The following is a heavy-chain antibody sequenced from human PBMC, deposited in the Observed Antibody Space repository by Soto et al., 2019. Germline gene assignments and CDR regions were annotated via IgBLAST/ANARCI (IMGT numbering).Heavy chain of an antibody. V-gene: IGHV3-23*01. J-gene: IGHJ4*02. D-gene: IGHD2-2*01. CDR1: GFTFSSYT. CDR3: AKDRYCSSTSCSSLDC. Sequence: PGGSLRLSCAASGFTFSSYTMTWVRQAPGKGLEWVSVINGRAGNTYYADSVKGRFTISRDNSKNTLYLHMSSLRAEDTAVYYCAKDRYCSSTSCSSLDCWGQGTLVTVSS. CDR2: INGRAGNT.